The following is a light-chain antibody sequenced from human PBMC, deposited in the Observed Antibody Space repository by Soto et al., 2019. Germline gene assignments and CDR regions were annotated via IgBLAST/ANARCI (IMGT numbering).Light chain of an antibody. V-gene: IGKV3-20*01. Sequence: EIVLTRSPGTLSLSPGERATLSCGASQSVSSSYLAWYQQKPGQAPRLLIYGASSRATGIPDRFSGSGSGTDFTLTISRLEPEDFAVYYCQQYGSSPNWTLRHGTKV. CDR2: GAS. CDR1: QSVSSSY. J-gene: IGKJ1*01. CDR3: QQYGSSPNWT.